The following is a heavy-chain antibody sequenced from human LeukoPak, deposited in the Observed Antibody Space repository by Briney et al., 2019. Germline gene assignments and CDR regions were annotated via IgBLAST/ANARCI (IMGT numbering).Heavy chain of an antibody. J-gene: IGHJ4*02. CDR3: ATNQYGDYTLGDY. D-gene: IGHD4-17*01. CDR1: GYTFTSHF. V-gene: IGHV1-46*01. Sequence: ASVKVSCKASGYTFTSHFMHWVRQAPGQGLEWMGIINPRGGSTSYTQKFQGRVTMTRDTSTSTVYMELSSLRSDDTAVYYCATNQYGDYTLGDYWGQGTLVSVSS. CDR2: INPRGGST.